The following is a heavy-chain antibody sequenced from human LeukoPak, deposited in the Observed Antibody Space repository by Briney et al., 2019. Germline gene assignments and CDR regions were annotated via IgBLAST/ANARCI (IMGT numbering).Heavy chain of an antibody. J-gene: IGHJ4*02. V-gene: IGHV3-30*04. CDR3: ARSDYGDYVLDD. Sequence: GGSLRLSCAASGFTFSSNAMHWVRQAPGRGLEWVAVISYDGSNKYYADSVKGRFTISRDNSKNTLYLQMNSLRAEDTAVYYCARSDYGDYVLDDWGQGTLVTVSS. CDR2: ISYDGSNK. CDR1: GFTFSSNA. D-gene: IGHD4-17*01.